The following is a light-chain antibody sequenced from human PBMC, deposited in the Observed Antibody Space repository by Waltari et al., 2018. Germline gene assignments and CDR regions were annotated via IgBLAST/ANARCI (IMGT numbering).Light chain of an antibody. Sequence: DIVLTQPPATMSLPPGYRATLSCRASQSVSSYLAWYQQKPRHAPRLLIYDASNRATGIPARFSGSGSGTDFTLTISSLEPEDFAVYYCQQRSNWPPVYTFGQGTKLEIK. CDR2: DAS. CDR3: QQRSNWPPVYT. J-gene: IGKJ2*01. V-gene: IGKV3-11*01. CDR1: QSVSSY.